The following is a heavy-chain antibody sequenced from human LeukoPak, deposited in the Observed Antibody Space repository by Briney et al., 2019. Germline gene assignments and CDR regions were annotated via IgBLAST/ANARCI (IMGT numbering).Heavy chain of an antibody. D-gene: IGHD1-26*01. CDR1: GFTFNSYA. CDR3: ARDRQSGSHLNFFDY. V-gene: IGHV3-21*01. Sequence: PGGSLRLSCTASGFTFNSYAMNWVRQAPGKGLEWVSSTTFSGDSTYYGDSVKGRSTVSRDNARNSLSLQMNSLRVEDTAVYYCARDRQSGSHLNFFDYWGQGALVTVSS. J-gene: IGHJ4*02. CDR2: TTFSGDST.